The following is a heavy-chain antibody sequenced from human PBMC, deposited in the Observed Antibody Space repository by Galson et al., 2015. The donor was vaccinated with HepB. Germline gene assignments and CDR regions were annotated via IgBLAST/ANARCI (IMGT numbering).Heavy chain of an antibody. Sequence: SVKVSCKASGYTFTGYYMHWVRQAPGQGLEWMGRINPNSGGTNYAQKFQGRVTMTRDTSISTAYMELSRLRSDDTAVYYCARGGGLGYCSGGSCYRGDFDAFDIWGQGTMVTVSS. CDR1: GYTFTGYY. CDR2: INPNSGGT. D-gene: IGHD2-15*01. J-gene: IGHJ3*02. V-gene: IGHV1-2*06. CDR3: ARGGGLGYCSGGSCYRGDFDAFDI.